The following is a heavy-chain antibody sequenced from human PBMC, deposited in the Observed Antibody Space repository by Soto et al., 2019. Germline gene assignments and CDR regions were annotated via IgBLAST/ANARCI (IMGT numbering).Heavy chain of an antibody. CDR3: AKDHGLLGYYFDY. CDR1: GFTFSSYG. Sequence: GGSLRLSCAASGFTFSSYGMHWVRQAPGKGLEWVAVISYDGSNKYYADSVKGRFTISRDNSKNTLYLQMNSLRAEDTAVYYCAKDHGLLGYYFDYWGQGTLVTVSS. CDR2: ISYDGSNK. J-gene: IGHJ4*02. D-gene: IGHD1-26*01. V-gene: IGHV3-30*18.